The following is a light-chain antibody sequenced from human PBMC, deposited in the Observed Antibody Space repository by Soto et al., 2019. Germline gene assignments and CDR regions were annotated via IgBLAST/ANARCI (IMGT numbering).Light chain of an antibody. J-gene: IGLJ2*01. CDR3: SSYTSSSTFI. Sequence: QSALTQPASVSESPGQSITISCTGTSSDIGGYNYVSWYQQHPGKAPKLMIYDVSNRPSGISNRFSGSRSGNTASLTISGLQAEDEADYYCSSYTSSSTFIFGGGTKVTVL. V-gene: IGLV2-14*01. CDR2: DVS. CDR1: SSDIGGYNY.